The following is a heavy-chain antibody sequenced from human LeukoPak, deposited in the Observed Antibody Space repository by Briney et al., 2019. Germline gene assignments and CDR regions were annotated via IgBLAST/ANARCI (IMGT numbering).Heavy chain of an antibody. J-gene: IGHJ4*02. CDR1: GHSISSGYY. CDR3: ARALPEGITMIVVPSRWGPHWYFDY. D-gene: IGHD3-22*01. V-gene: IGHV4-38-2*02. CDR2: FYHSGST. Sequence: PSETLSLTCTVSGHSISSGYYWGWIRQPPGKGLEWIGSFYHSGSTYYSPSLKSRVTMSGDTSRNQFSLKLSSVTAADTAVYYCARALPEGITMIVVPSRWGPHWYFDYWGQGTLVTVSS.